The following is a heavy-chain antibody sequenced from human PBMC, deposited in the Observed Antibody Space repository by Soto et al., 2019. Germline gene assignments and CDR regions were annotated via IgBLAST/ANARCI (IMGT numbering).Heavy chain of an antibody. CDR1: GGSISSYY. Sequence: TSETLSLTCTVSGGSISSYYWSWIRQPPGKGLEWIGYIYYSGSTNYNPSLKSRVTISVDTSKNQFSLKLSSVTAADTAVYYCARDEPYYDILTGYYSDWFDPWGQGTLVTVSS. D-gene: IGHD3-9*01. V-gene: IGHV4-59*01. CDR3: ARDEPYYDILTGYYSDWFDP. J-gene: IGHJ5*02. CDR2: IYYSGST.